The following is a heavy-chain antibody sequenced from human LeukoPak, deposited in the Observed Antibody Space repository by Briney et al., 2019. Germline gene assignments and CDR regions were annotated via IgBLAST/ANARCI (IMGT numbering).Heavy chain of an antibody. J-gene: IGHJ4*02. CDR3: ARDLVYYYDSSGYYNYFDY. Sequence: ASVKVSCKAPGYTFTGYYMHWVRQAPGQGLEWMGWINPNSGGTNYAQKFQGRVTMTRDTSISTAYMELSRLRSDDTAVYYCARDLVYYYDSSGYYNYFDYWGQGTLVTVSS. V-gene: IGHV1-2*02. CDR1: GYTFTGYY. D-gene: IGHD3-22*01. CDR2: INPNSGGT.